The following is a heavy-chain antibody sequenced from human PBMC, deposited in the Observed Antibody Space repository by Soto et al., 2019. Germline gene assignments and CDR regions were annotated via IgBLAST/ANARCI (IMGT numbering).Heavy chain of an antibody. V-gene: IGHV3-23*01. J-gene: IGHJ4*02. CDR2: ISGSGGST. CDR3: AKNPGYYYDSTGYHFDY. CDR1: GFTFSSYA. D-gene: IGHD3-22*01. Sequence: GGSLRLSCTASGFTFSSYAMSWVRQAPGKGLEWVSAISGSGGSTYYADSVKGRFTISRDNSKNTLYLQMNSLRAEDTAVYYCAKNPGYYYDSTGYHFDYWGQGTLVTVSS.